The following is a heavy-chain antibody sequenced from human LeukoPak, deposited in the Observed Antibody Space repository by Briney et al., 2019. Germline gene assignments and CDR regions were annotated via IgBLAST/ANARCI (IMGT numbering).Heavy chain of an antibody. J-gene: IGHJ4*02. V-gene: IGHV3-23*01. D-gene: IGHD3-3*01. CDR2: ISFSGDNRGDNT. CDR1: GFTFKLYT. CDR3: VGTFTVFGVDSTIE. Sequence: GGSLRLSCAAFGFTFKLYTMNWVRQAPGKGLEWVSTISFSGDNRGDNTYYADSVRGRFSISRDNSQNTVFLQMSSLRVDDTAAYYCVGTFTVFGVDSTIEWGQGTLVTVSS.